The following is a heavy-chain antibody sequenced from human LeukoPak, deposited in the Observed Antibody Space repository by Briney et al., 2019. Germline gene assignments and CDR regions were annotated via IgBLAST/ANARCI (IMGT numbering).Heavy chain of an antibody. CDR2: IHYSGST. Sequence: PSETLSLTCTVSGGSISSSNYYWGWIRQPPGKGLEWIGSIHYSGSTYYNPSLKSRVTISVDASKNQFSLKLSSVTAADTAVYYCARTAARPDWKYYYYMDVWGKGTTVTVSS. D-gene: IGHD6-6*01. CDR3: ARTAARPDWKYYYYMDV. J-gene: IGHJ6*03. V-gene: IGHV4-39*07. CDR1: GGSISSSNYY.